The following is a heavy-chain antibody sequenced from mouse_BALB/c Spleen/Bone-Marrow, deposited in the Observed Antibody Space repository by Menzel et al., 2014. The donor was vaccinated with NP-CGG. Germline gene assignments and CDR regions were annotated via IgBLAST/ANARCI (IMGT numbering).Heavy chain of an antibody. CDR1: GYTFSSYY. J-gene: IGHJ1*01. V-gene: IGHV1S81*02. CDR3: TRSNYGYWYFDV. Sequence: QVPLQQSGADLVKPGASVKLSCKASGYTFSSYYMYWVKQRPGQGLEWIGEINPSNGGTKFNEKFKSKATLTVDKSSSTAYMQLSSLTSEDSAVYYCTRSNYGYWYFDVGGAGITVTVSS. D-gene: IGHD1-1*01. CDR2: INPSNGGT.